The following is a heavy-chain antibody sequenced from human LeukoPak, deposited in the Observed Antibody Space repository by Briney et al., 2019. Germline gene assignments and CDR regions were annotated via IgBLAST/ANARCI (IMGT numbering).Heavy chain of an antibody. D-gene: IGHD3-10*01. CDR3: ASYGSGSYRFDP. Sequence: SETLSLTCTVSGGSISSGGYYWSWIRQHPGKGLEWIGYIHHSGSTYYNPSLKSRVIISVDTSKNQFSLKLNSVTAADTAVYYCASYGSGSYRFDPWGQGTLVTVSS. CDR2: IHHSGST. J-gene: IGHJ5*02. CDR1: GGSISSGGYY. V-gene: IGHV4-31*03.